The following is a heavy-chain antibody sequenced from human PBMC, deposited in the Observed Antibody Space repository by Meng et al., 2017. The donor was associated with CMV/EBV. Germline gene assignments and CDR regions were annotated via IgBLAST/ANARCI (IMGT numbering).Heavy chain of an antibody. CDR1: GFTFYSYP. CDR2: ISYDGANK. D-gene: IGHD3-3*01. V-gene: IGHV3-30*04. CDR3: AKVSSAYDFWSGLFGMDV. Sequence: GESLKISCAASGFTFYSYPMHWVRQAPGRGLEWVALISYDGANKYYADSVKGRFTISRDNSKNTLYLQMSSLRAGDTAVYYCAKVSSAYDFWSGLFGMDVWGQGTTVTVSS. J-gene: IGHJ6*02.